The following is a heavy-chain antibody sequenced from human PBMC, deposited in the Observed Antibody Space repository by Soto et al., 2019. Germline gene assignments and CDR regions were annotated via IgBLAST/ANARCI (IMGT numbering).Heavy chain of an antibody. CDR3: AKSTVTTRSLVDY. D-gene: IGHD4-17*01. Sequence: GGSLRLSCAASGFTFSSCGMNWVRQAPGKGLEWVSGISGNGGSTYYADSVKGRFTISRDNSKNTLNLQMNSLRADDTAVHYCAKSTVTTRSLVDYWGQGILVTVSS. J-gene: IGHJ4*02. V-gene: IGHV3-23*01. CDR2: ISGNGGST. CDR1: GFTFSSCG.